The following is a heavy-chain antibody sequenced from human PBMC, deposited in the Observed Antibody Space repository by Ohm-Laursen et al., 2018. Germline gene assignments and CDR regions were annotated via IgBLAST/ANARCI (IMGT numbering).Heavy chain of an antibody. V-gene: IGHV3-33*01. CDR1: GFTFSRYG. CDR3: AGKLGWELLLFYDVYYGMDV. J-gene: IGHJ6*02. Sequence: SLRLSCAACGFTFSRYGIHWARQAPGKRLAWVAIIYHDGLNKYYVDSVNGRFTISRDNSKNTLYLQMNSLRAEDTAVYYLAGKLGWELLLFYDVYYGMDVWGQGTTVTVSS. CDR2: IYHDGLNK. D-gene: IGHD1-26*01.